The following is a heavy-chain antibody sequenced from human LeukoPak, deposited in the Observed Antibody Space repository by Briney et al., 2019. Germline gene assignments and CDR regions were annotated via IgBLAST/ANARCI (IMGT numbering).Heavy chain of an antibody. CDR3: ARSPRYCSGGSCYSDAVFDY. D-gene: IGHD2-15*01. CDR1: RGAISSSSNY. J-gene: IGHJ4*02. V-gene: IGHV4-39*01. Sequence: PSETLWLTCTVSRGAISSSSNYWGWIRQPPGKGLEWIGSFYYRGNTYYNPSLKSRLTISVDTSKRQISLKLSSVTAADTAVYYRARSPRYCSGGSCYSDAVFDYWAQGTLVSVFS. CDR2: FYYRGNT.